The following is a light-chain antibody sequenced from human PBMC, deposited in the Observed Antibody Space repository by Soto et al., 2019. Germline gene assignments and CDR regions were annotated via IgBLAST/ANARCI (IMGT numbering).Light chain of an antibody. J-gene: IGLJ2*01. CDR3: GSYTISSTLMI. Sequence: QSALTQPASVSGSPGQSITISCSGTPSDIGAYNYVSWYQHLPGKAPKVIIYDVTNRPSGVSSRFSGSKSGITASLTISGLQAEDEANYYCGSYTISSTLMIFGGGPKLTVL. CDR1: PSDIGAYNY. CDR2: DVT. V-gene: IGLV2-14*03.